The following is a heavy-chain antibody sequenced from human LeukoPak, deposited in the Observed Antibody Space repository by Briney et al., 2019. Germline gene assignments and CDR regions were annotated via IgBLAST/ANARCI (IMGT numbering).Heavy chain of an antibody. CDR3: ARGGIAAAVRYFDY. CDR1: GYTFTSYD. V-gene: IGHV1-2*02. D-gene: IGHD6-13*01. CDR2: MNPNSGGT. J-gene: IGHJ4*02. Sequence: GASVKVSCKASGYTFTSYDINWVRQATGQGLEWMGWMNPNSGGTNYAQKFQGRVTMTRDTSISTAYMELRSLRSDDTAVYYCARGGIAAAVRYFDYWGQGTLVTVSS.